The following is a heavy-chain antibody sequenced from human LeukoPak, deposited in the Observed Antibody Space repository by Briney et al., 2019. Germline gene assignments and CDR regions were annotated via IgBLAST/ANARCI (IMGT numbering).Heavy chain of an antibody. J-gene: IGHJ4*02. CDR2: IYPRDGST. Sequence: ASVKVSCKASGYTFTSNYIHWVRQAPGQGLEWMGMIYPRDGSTSYAQKLQGRVTMTTDTSTSTAYMELRSLRSDDTAVYYCARIELVVITTASLIDYWGQGTLVTVSS. CDR3: ARIELVVITTASLIDY. CDR1: GYTFTSNY. D-gene: IGHD3-22*01. V-gene: IGHV1-46*01.